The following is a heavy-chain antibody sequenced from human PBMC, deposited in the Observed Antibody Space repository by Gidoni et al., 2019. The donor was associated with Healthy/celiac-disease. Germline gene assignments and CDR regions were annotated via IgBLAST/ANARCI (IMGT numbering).Heavy chain of an antibody. V-gene: IGHV3-23*01. CDR1: GFTFSSYA. J-gene: IGHJ4*02. CDR2: ISGSGGRT. CDR3: AKLGSYGLYYFDY. D-gene: IGHD5-18*01. Sequence: EVQLLESGGGLVQPGGSLRLSCAASGFTFSSYAMSGVRQAPGKGLEWVSAISGSGGRTYYADSVKGRFTISRDNSKNTLYLKMNSLRAEDTAVYYCAKLGSYGLYYFDYWGQGTLVTVSS.